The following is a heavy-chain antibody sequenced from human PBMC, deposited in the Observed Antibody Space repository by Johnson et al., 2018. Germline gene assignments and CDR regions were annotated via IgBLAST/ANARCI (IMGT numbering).Heavy chain of an antibody. CDR2: IIPVFGTT. V-gene: IGHV1-69*01. CDR3: AREKKIAVPGTLDY. Sequence: QVQLVQSGAEVKKPGSSVKVSCKASGGTFSSYPISWVRQAPGQGLEWMGGIIPVFGTTNYAQKFQGRVTITADESTSTAYMELSSLRSEDTAVYYCAREKKIAVPGTLDYWGQGTLVTVSS. J-gene: IGHJ4*02. D-gene: IGHD6-19*01. CDR1: GGTFSSYP.